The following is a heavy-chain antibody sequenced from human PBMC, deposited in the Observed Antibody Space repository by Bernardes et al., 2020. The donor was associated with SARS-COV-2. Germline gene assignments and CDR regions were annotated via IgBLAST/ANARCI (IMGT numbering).Heavy chain of an antibody. D-gene: IGHD2-15*01. Sequence: SETLSLTCTVSGDSIKTSFWSWIRQSPGRGLEYIGYVHYSGSTNYNPSLNSRVTLSIDTSTNQFSLKLRSVTAADTAVYYCASGGGSSWTLHHSWGQGTLVTVSS. J-gene: IGHJ4*02. CDR1: GDSIKTSF. V-gene: IGHV4-59*01. CDR3: ASGGGSSWTLHHS. CDR2: VHYSGST.